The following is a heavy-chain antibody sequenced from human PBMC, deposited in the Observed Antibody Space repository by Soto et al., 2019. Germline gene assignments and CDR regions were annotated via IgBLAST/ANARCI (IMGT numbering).Heavy chain of an antibody. V-gene: IGHV3-48*02. CDR2: ISDSGRSI. Sequence: LRLSCAASGFTFNSYSMNWVRQAPGKGLEWVSYISDSGRSIYYADSVSGRFTISRDNAKNSLYLQMNSLRDEDTAVYYCTRAFGSGWYRAPDYWGQGTLVTVSS. CDR3: TRAFGSGWYRAPDY. D-gene: IGHD6-19*01. CDR1: GFTFNSYS. J-gene: IGHJ4*02.